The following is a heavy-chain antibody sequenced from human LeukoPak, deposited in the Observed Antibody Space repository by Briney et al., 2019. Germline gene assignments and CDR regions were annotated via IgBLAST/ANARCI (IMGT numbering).Heavy chain of an antibody. V-gene: IGHV3-23*01. CDR2: ISGSGGST. CDR3: ANHVAGPFGGY. J-gene: IGHJ4*02. Sequence: RSGGSLRLSCAASGFTFSSYAMSWVRQAPGKGLEWVSAISGSGGSTYYADSVKGRFTISRDNSKNTLYLQMNSLRAEDTAVYYCANHVAGPFGGYWGQGTLVTVSS. D-gene: IGHD6-19*01. CDR1: GFTFSSYA.